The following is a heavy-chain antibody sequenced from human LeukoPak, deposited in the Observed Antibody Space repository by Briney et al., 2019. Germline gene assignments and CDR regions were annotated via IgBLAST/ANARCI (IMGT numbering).Heavy chain of an antibody. J-gene: IGHJ5*02. D-gene: IGHD3-10*01. CDR2: ISWNSGSI. CDR1: GFTFDDYA. V-gene: IGHV3-9*01. Sequence: PGGSLRLSCTASGFTFDDYAMHWVRQAPGKGLEWVSGISWNSGSIGYADSVKGRFTISRDNAKDSLYLQMNSLRAEDTALYYCAKDQGGSGTIPWFDPWGQGTLVTVSS. CDR3: AKDQGGSGTIPWFDP.